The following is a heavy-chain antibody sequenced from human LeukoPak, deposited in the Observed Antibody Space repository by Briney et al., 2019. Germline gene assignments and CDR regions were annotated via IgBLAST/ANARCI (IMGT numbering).Heavy chain of an antibody. V-gene: IGHV3-30*02. D-gene: IGHD3-22*01. CDR2: IRYDGNSN. J-gene: IGHJ4*02. Sequence: GGSLRLSCAASGSTFRSYGMHWVRQAPGKGLEWVAFIRYDGNSNYYADSVKGRFTISRDNSRSTLYLQMNSLRAEDTAVYYCAKEEVISGNHGVYFDYWGQGTLVTVSS. CDR1: GSTFRSYG. CDR3: AKEEVISGNHGVYFDY.